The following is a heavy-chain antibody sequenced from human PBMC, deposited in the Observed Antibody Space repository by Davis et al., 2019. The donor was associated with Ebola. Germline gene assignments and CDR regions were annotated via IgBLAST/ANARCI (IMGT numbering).Heavy chain of an antibody. CDR1: GVTFSSYA. J-gene: IGHJ3*01. V-gene: IGHV3-21*01. Sequence: LSLTCAVSGVTFSSYAMDWVRQAPGKGLEWVSAINGDGISTYYADSVKGRFTISRDNAKNSLYLQMNSLRVEDTAVYYCAGGKDSSGWYGDDAFDFWGQGTMVTVSS. D-gene: IGHD6-19*01. CDR2: INGDGIST. CDR3: AGGKDSSGWYGDDAFDF.